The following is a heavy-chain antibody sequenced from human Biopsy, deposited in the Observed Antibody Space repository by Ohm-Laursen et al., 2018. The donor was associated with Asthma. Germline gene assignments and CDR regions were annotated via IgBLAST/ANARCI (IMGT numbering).Heavy chain of an antibody. CDR1: GYTFRSYG. J-gene: IGHJ4*02. V-gene: IGHV1-18*04. D-gene: IGHD5-24*01. CDR3: ARHPYNFGGFDY. Sequence: SVKVSCNASGYTFRSYGVSWVRQAPGQGLEWMGWIGPFTGATHFGQKFQGRVTMTTDTSTDTAYIELRSLRSEDTAVYYCARHPYNFGGFDYWGQGSLVLVSS. CDR2: IGPFTGAT.